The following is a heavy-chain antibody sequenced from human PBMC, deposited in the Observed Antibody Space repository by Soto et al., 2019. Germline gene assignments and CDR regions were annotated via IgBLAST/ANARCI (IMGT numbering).Heavy chain of an antibody. D-gene: IGHD6-6*01. Sequence: GSLRLSCAASGFTFSSYSMNWVRQAPGKGLEWVSYISSSSSTIYYADSVKGRFTISRDNAKNSLYLQMNSLRDEDTAVYYCARDRPSSSYRYGMDVWGQGTTVTVSS. J-gene: IGHJ6*02. CDR2: ISSSSSTI. CDR1: GFTFSSYS. CDR3: ARDRPSSSYRYGMDV. V-gene: IGHV3-48*02.